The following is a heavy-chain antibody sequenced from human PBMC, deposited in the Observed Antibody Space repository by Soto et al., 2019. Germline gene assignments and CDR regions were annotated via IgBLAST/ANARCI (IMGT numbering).Heavy chain of an antibody. Sequence: EVQLVESGGGLVKPGGSLRLSCAASGFTFSSYSMNWVRQAPGKGLEWVSSISSSSSYIYYAGSVKGRFTISRDNAKNSLCRQMNSLRAADTAVYYCARGGVTFGGVIVIYFDYWGQGTLVTVSS. J-gene: IGHJ4*02. V-gene: IGHV3-21*01. CDR2: ISSSSSYI. CDR3: ARGGVTFGGVIVIYFDY. CDR1: GFTFSSYS. D-gene: IGHD3-16*02.